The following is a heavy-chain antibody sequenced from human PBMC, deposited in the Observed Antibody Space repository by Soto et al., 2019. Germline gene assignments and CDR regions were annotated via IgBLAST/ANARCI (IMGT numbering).Heavy chain of an antibody. CDR3: PNDRRSPDDGIWQFDL. V-gene: IGHV3-23*01. Sequence: ELQLLESGGGLGQPGGYLRLACVDSGLIFNIRTMGWVRQAPGKGREWVSSMVASGIKTYYADSVKGRFTISRDNLNLTIYLLMTSVRAVYTSVYDCPNDRRSPDDGIWQFDLWGRGTLVAVSS. J-gene: IGHJ2*01. D-gene: IGHD1-20*01. CDR1: GLIFNIRT. CDR2: MVASGIKT.